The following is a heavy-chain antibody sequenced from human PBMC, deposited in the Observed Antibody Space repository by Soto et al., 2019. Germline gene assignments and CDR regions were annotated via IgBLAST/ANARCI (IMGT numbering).Heavy chain of an antibody. J-gene: IGHJ5*02. Sequence: GGSLRLSCAASEFTFSSYAMSWVRQAPGKGLEWVSAISGGGDSAYYADSVKGRFTISRDNSKSTLYLQMNSLRAEDTAIYYCATDTGPEYYYGSVISWGQGTLVTVSS. D-gene: IGHD3-10*01. CDR3: ATDTGPEYYYGSVIS. CDR1: EFTFSSYA. V-gene: IGHV3-23*01. CDR2: ISGGGDSA.